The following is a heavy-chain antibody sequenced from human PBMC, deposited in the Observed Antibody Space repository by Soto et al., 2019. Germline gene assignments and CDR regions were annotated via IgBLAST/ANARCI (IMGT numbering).Heavy chain of an antibody. D-gene: IGHD2-15*01. V-gene: IGHV3-48*01. CDR3: AREPRYCSGGNCYSHFYYYYMDV. CDR1: GFRFSGYS. CDR2: ISSSSTNI. J-gene: IGHJ6*03. Sequence: EEQLVESGGGLVQPGGSLRLSCAASGFRFSGYSMNWVRQAPGKGLEWLSYISSSSTNIYYADSVKGRFTISRDDAKNSLYLQMNSVRAEDTAMYYCAREPRYCSGGNCYSHFYYYYMDVWGKGTTVTVSS.